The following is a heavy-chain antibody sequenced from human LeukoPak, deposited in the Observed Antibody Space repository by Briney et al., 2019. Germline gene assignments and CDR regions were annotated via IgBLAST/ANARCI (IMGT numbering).Heavy chain of an antibody. CDR2: INSDGSST. J-gene: IGHJ6*02. D-gene: IGHD2-2*01. Sequence: GGSLRLSCVASGSSFSSHWMHWVRQAPGKGLVWVSRINSDGSSTTYADSVKGRFTISRDNAKNTLYLQMNSLRAEDTAVYYCATQVGYYYGMDVWGQGTTVTVSS. CDR1: GSSFSSHW. V-gene: IGHV3-74*01. CDR3: ATQVGYYYGMDV.